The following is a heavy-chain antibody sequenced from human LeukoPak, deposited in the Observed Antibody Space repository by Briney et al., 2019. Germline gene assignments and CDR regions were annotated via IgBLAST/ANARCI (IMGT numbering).Heavy chain of an antibody. D-gene: IGHD2-8*01. CDR3: VRDSRVSADY. V-gene: IGHV1-2*06. CDR2: INPNSGDT. J-gene: IGHJ4*02. Sequence: ASVKVSCKASGYTFTDYYIHWVRQAPGQGLEWMGRINPNSGDTSYPQKFQGRVTMTRDTSTSTAHMELGSLTCDDTAVYYCVRDSRVSADYWGQGTLVTVS. CDR1: GYTFTDYY.